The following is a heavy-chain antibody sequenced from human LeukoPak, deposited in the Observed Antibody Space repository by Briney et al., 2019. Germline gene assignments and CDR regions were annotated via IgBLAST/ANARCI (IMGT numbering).Heavy chain of an antibody. CDR3: ARVSFGVVIIDY. J-gene: IGHJ4*02. CDR1: GYSISSGYY. V-gene: IGHV4-38-2*02. D-gene: IGHD3-3*01. CDR2: IYHSGST. Sequence: SSETLSLTCTVAGYSISSGYYWGWIRQPPGKGLEWIGSIYHSGSTYYNPSLKSRVTISVDTSKNQFSLKLSFVTAADTAVYYCARVSFGVVIIDYWGQGTLVTVSS.